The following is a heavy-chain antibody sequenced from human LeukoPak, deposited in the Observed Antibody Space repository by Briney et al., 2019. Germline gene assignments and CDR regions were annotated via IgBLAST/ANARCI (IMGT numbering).Heavy chain of an antibody. V-gene: IGHV4-61*01. CDR2: IHYSGST. CDR1: GGSVSSGSYY. Sequence: SETLSLTCTVSGGSVSSGSYYWSWIRQPPGKGLEWIAYIHYSGSTNYNPSLKSRVTISVDTSKNQFSLKLRSVTAADTAVYYCAGEGNGPAYYHFYYMDVWGKGTTVTVSS. CDR3: AGEGNGPAYYHFYYMDV. J-gene: IGHJ6*03. D-gene: IGHD1-1*01.